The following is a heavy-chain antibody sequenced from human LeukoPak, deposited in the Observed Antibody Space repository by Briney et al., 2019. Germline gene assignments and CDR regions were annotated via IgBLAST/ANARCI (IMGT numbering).Heavy chain of an antibody. D-gene: IGHD5-12*01. CDR2: IRYDGSNK. Sequence: GGSLRLSCAASGFTFRDYGMHWVRQDPGKGLEWVAFIRYDGSNKYYADSVKGRFTISRGNSKNTLYLQMNSLRAEDTAVYYCARGYSGYGFPKEHSEDWGQGTLVTVSS. CDR1: GFTFRDYG. V-gene: IGHV3-30*02. CDR3: ARGYSGYGFPKEHSED. J-gene: IGHJ4*02.